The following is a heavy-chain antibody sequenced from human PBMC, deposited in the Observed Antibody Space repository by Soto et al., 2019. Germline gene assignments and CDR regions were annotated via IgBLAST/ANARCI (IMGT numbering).Heavy chain of an antibody. CDR1: GFTFSSYA. D-gene: IGHD6-13*01. V-gene: IGHV3-30-3*01. J-gene: IGHJ4*02. CDR3: ASDGQGSSSWFRYFDY. Sequence: PGGSLRLSCAASGFTFSSYAMHWVRQAPGKGLEWVAVISYDGSNKYYADSVKGRFTISRDNSKNTLYLQMNSLRAEDTAVYYCASDGQGSSSWFRYFDYWGQGTLVTVSS. CDR2: ISYDGSNK.